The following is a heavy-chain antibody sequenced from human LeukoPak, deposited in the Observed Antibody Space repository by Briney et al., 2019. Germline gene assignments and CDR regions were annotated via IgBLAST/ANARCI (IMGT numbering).Heavy chain of an antibody. D-gene: IGHD1-26*01. CDR1: GYTFTGYY. V-gene: IGHV1-2*02. CDR3: AKSRIVGAHCLDY. CDR2: INPNSGGT. J-gene: IGHJ4*02. Sequence: AASVKVSCKASGYTFTGYYMHWVRQAPGQGREWMGWINPNSGGTNYAQKFQGRVTMTRDTSISTAYMELSRLRSDDTAVYYCAKSRIVGAHCLDYWGQGTLVTVSS.